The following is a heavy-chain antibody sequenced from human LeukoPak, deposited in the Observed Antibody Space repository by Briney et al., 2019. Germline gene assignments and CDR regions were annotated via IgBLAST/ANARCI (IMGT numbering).Heavy chain of an antibody. Sequence: PSETLSLTCTVSGGSISSSSYCCGWVRQPPGDGREWIGSMYYIGTTYYKPSLKSRVTISVDTSKNQFSLKLSSVTAADTAVYYCATTSTTVTTSWFDPWGQGTLVTVSS. CDR3: ATTSTTVTTSWFDP. J-gene: IGHJ5*02. V-gene: IGHV4-39*01. CDR2: MYYIGTT. D-gene: IGHD4-11*01. CDR1: GGSISSSSYC.